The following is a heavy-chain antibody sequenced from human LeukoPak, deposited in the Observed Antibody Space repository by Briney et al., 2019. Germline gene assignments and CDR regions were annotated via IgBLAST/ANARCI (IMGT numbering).Heavy chain of an antibody. J-gene: IGHJ4*02. CDR2: IYYSGST. Sequence: SETLSLTCTVSGGSISSSTYFWGWIRQPPGKGLEWIGTIYYSGSTYYNPSLKSRVTISVDSSKNQFSLKLTSVTAADTAVYYCASLQWLVLGYFDYWGQGTLVTVSS. CDR1: GGSISSSTYF. V-gene: IGHV4-39*07. CDR3: ASLQWLVLGYFDY. D-gene: IGHD6-19*01.